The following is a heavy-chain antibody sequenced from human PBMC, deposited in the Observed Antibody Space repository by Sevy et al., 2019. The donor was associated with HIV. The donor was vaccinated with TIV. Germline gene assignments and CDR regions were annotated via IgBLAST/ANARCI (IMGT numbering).Heavy chain of an antibody. CDR2: ILDGGDQT. J-gene: IGHJ6*01. V-gene: IGHV3-30*03. CDR1: GFTFGDYD. D-gene: IGHD3-16*01. Sequence: GGSLRLSCTVSGFTFGDYDMHWVRQAPGKGLEWVSLILDGGDQTFYAESVKGRCTISRDNVKNTLYLQMNSLRHEDTAVYYCVAGPPSGGHGYYHYGLVGWGHGSTVPV. CDR3: VAGPPSGGHGYYHYGLVG.